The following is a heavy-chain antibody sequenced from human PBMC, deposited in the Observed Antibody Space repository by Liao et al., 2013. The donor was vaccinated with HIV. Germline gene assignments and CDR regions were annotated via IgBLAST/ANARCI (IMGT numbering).Heavy chain of an antibody. Sequence: QLQLQESGPGLVKPSETLSLTCNVSGGSISGSYYYWGWIRQPPGKGLEWIGSISSSGAAYYNPSLKSRLIVSVDPSKNYFSLNLRSVTAADTAVYYCATAHDSSGFYYYYWGQGTLVTVSP. D-gene: IGHD3-22*01. CDR1: GGSISGSYYY. V-gene: IGHV4-39*07. CDR3: ATAHDSSGFYYYY. CDR2: ISSSGAA. J-gene: IGHJ4*02.